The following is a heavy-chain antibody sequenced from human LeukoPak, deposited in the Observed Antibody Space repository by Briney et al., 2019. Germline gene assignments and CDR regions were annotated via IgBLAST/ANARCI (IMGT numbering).Heavy chain of an antibody. V-gene: IGHV3-21*01. Sequence: GGSLGLSCAASGFTFSSYSMNWVRQAPGKGLEWVSSISSSSSYIYYADSVKGRFTISRDNAKNSLYLQMNSLRAEDTAVYYCAREGGYCSSTSCPFDYWGQGTLVTVSS. CDR3: AREGGYCSSTSCPFDY. J-gene: IGHJ4*02. CDR1: GFTFSSYS. CDR2: ISSSSSYI. D-gene: IGHD2-2*01.